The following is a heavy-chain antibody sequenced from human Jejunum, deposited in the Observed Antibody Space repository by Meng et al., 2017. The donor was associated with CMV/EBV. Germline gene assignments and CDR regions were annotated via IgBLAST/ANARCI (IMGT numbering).Heavy chain of an antibody. D-gene: IGHD6-25*01. CDR1: GFRFDDYA. Sequence: GFRFDDYAMHWVRQAPGKGLEWVAGLTWSSGNIGYADSVKGRFTISRDNAKNALYLQMNSLRPEDTALYFCVKDKRGGFYDGMDVWGQGTTVTVSS. CDR2: LTWSSGNI. J-gene: IGHJ6*02. V-gene: IGHV3-9*01. CDR3: VKDKRGGFYDGMDV.